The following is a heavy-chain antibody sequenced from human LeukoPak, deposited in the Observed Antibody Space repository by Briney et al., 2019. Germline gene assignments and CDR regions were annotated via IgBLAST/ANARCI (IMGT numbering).Heavy chain of an antibody. Sequence: SETLSLTCTVSGGSISTSYWSSVRQPPGKGLEWIGYMFYSGCAKYNPCLKRRVTMSVDTSTNQFSLRLTSVTAADTAMYYCARLKDSSGWLIDHWGQGTLVTVSS. J-gene: IGHJ5*02. CDR2: MFYSGCA. D-gene: IGHD6-19*01. CDR3: ARLKDSSGWLIDH. CDR1: GGSISTSY. V-gene: IGHV4-59*08.